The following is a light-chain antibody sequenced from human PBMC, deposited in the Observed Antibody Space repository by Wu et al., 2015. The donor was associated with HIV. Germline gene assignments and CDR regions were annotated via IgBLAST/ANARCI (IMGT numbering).Light chain of an antibody. J-gene: IGKJ4*01. V-gene: IGKV3-20*01. Sequence: EIVMTQSPATLSVSPGERATLSCRASQGVRSDLAWYQQKPGQAPRLLIHEASTRATGIPARFSGSGSGTDFTLTISRLEPEDFAVYYCQQYGSSPLTFGGGTKVEIK. CDR3: QQYGSSPLT. CDR2: EAS. CDR1: QGVRSD.